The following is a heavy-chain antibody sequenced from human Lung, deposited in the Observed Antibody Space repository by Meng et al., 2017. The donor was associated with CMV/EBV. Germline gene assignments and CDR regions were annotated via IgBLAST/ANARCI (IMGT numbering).Heavy chain of an antibody. D-gene: IGHD3-10*01. Sequence: VYGGSVSGYYWSWIRQSPGRGLEWIGEINHRGSTTYNPSLKSRVTMSVATYKNQFSLRLRSVTAADTSVYYCARGYGSETYLNYFDYWGQGTLVTVSS. V-gene: IGHV4-34*01. CDR2: INHRGST. J-gene: IGHJ4*02. CDR1: GGSVSGYY. CDR3: ARGYGSETYLNYFDY.